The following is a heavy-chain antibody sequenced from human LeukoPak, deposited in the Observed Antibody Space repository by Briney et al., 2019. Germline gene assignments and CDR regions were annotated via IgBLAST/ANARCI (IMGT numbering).Heavy chain of an antibody. V-gene: IGHV6-1*01. CDR2: TYYRSDWYS. Sequence: SQTLSLTCAISGDRFSSNSAAWNWPRQSPSRGLEWLGRTYYRSDWYSDYAVSVKSRVSITPDTAKNQFSLQLNSVTPEDTAIYYCAREGSYFDYWGQGTLVTVSS. J-gene: IGHJ4*02. CDR3: AREGSYFDY. CDR1: GDRFSSNSAA.